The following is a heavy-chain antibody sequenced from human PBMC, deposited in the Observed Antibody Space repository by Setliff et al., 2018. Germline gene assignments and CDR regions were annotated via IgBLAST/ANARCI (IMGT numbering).Heavy chain of an antibody. V-gene: IGHV4-34*01. CDR2: ITHTGTTGST. CDR1: GGTFTYYY. Sequence: PSETLSLTCAASGGTFTYYYWTWIRQSPAKGLEWIGEITHTGTTGSTKYNPSLKSRVTMSVDTSKSLLSLKLSSVTTTDTAVYYCARGGTFRYFDFWGQGAPVTVSS. CDR3: ARGGTFRYFDF. J-gene: IGHJ4*02.